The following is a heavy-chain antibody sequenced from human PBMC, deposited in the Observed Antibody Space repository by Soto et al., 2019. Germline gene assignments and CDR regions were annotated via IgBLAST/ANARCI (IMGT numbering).Heavy chain of an antibody. J-gene: IGHJ4*02. Sequence: GASGKVSCKASGYTFTSYAMHWVRQAPGQRLEWMGWINAGNGNTKYSQKFQGRVTITRDTSASTAYMELSSLRSEDTAVYYCARVRYYGIPFFDYWGQGTLVPVSS. CDR3: ARVRYYGIPFFDY. CDR1: GYTFTSYA. D-gene: IGHD4-17*01. CDR2: INAGNGNT. V-gene: IGHV1-3*01.